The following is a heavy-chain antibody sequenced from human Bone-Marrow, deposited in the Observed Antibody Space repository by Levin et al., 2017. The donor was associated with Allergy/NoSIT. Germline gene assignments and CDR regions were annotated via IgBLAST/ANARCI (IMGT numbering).Heavy chain of an antibody. D-gene: IGHD3-10*01. J-gene: IGHJ4*02. Sequence: GESLKISCEASGLSFTSAWMNWVRQVPGKGLEWVGRIKSRADGGTTDYAAFVKGRFTVSRDDSKNTLYLQLDSLTIQDTGKYYCYTVIGEWGEGYWGQGTLVTVSS. CDR3: YTVIGEWGEGY. V-gene: IGHV3-15*01. CDR2: IKSRADGGTT. CDR1: GLSFTSAW.